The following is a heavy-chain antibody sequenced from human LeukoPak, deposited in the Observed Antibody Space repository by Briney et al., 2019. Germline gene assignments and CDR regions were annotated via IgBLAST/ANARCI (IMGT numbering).Heavy chain of an antibody. Sequence: SEKVSCKASGGTFSSYAISWVRQAPGQGLEWMGRIIPIFGIANYAQKFQGRVTITADKSTSTAYMELSSLRSEDTAVYYCARQDGYNLRGIGPIDPWGQGTLVTVSS. CDR1: GGTFSSYA. J-gene: IGHJ5*02. CDR3: ARQDGYNLRGIGPIDP. V-gene: IGHV1-69*04. D-gene: IGHD5-24*01. CDR2: IIPIFGIA.